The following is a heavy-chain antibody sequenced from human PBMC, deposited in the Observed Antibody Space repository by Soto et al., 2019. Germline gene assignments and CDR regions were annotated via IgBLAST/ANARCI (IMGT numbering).Heavy chain of an antibody. J-gene: IGHJ6*02. CDR3: ARYKSNYYYGMDV. V-gene: IGHV4-59*01. CDR2: IYYSGIT. Sequence: PSETLSLTCTVSGGSISSDYWSCVWQPPGKGLEWMGYIYYSGITNYNPSLKSRVTISVDTSKNQFSLKLSSVTAADTAVYYCARYKSNYYYGMDVWGQGTTVT. D-gene: IGHD1-20*01. CDR1: GGSISSDY.